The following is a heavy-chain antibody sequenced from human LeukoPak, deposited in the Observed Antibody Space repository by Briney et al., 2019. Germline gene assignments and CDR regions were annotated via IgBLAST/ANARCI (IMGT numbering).Heavy chain of an antibody. CDR2: IYHSGST. V-gene: IGHV4-30-2*01. D-gene: IGHD7-27*01. CDR1: GGSISSGGYS. CDR3: ARDGDRPYGMDV. Sequence: SETLSLTCAVSGGSISSGGYSWSWIRQPPGKGLEWIGYIYHSGSTYYNPSLKSRVTISVDRSKNQFSLKLSSVTAADTAVYYCARDGDRPYGMDVWGQGTTVTVSS. J-gene: IGHJ6*02.